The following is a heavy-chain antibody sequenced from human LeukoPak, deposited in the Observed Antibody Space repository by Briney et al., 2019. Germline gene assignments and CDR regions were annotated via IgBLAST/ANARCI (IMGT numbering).Heavy chain of an antibody. V-gene: IGHV3-21*01. J-gene: IGHJ5*02. CDR3: ARAYSSGWYPDNWFDT. CDR2: ISSSSSYI. CDR1: GFTFSSYR. D-gene: IGHD6-19*01. Sequence: PGGSLRLSCAASGFTFSSYRMNWLRQAPGKGLEWVSSISSSSSYIYYADSVKGRFTISRDNAKNSLYLQMNSLRAEDTAVYYCARAYSSGWYPDNWFDTWGQGTLVTVSS.